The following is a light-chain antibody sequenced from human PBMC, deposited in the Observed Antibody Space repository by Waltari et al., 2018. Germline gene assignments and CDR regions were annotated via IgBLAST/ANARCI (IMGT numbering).Light chain of an antibody. J-gene: IGLJ2*01. CDR1: SRDIGGYNY. V-gene: IGLV2-8*01. CDR3: SSYGGSKIHVL. Sequence: QSALTQPPSASGSVGQSVTISCPGTSRDIGGYNYVSCYQQYPGKAPKLLLYEVKKRPSGVPDRFSGSKSGNTASLTVSGLQADDEAKYFCSSYGGSKIHVLFGGGTKVTVL. CDR2: EVK.